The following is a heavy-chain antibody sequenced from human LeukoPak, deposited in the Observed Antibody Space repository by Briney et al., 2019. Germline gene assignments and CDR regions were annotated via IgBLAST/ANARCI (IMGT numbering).Heavy chain of an antibody. D-gene: IGHD1-14*01. J-gene: IGHJ4*02. Sequence: GGSLRLSCAASGFTLGIYAMSWVRQAPGKGLEWVSAISGTGGSTYYADSVKGRFTISRDNSKNTLYLQMNSLRAEDTAVYYCAKTSWEAGLCFDYWGQGTLVTVSS. CDR3: AKTSWEAGLCFDY. CDR2: ISGTGGST. CDR1: GFTLGIYA. V-gene: IGHV3-23*01.